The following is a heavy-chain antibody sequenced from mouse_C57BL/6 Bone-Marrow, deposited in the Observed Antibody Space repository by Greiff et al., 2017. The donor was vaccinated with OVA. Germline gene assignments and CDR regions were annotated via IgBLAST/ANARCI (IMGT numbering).Heavy chain of an antibody. CDR1: GYTFTSYW. CDR3: ARGGDY. Sequence: VQLQQSGAELVMPGASVKLSCKASGYTFTSYWMHWVKQRPGQGLEWIGEIDPSDSYTNYNQKFKGKSTLTVDKSSSTAYMQLSSLTSEDSAVYYCARGGDYWGKGTSVTVSS. J-gene: IGHJ4*01. CDR2: IDPSDSYT. V-gene: IGHV1-69*01.